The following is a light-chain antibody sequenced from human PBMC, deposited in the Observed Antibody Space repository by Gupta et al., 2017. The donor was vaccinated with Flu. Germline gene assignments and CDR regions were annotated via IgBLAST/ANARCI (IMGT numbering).Light chain of an antibody. CDR1: QDSGKY. Sequence: PSALSAPGGDRVTITCHTRQDSGKYLNWYHQKPGTAPNLLIYEASKLEPGIPSRFSGSGSGTDFTFTISSLQPEDFGTYYCQHDDNFFFTFGHGTKVDIK. CDR3: QHDDNFFFT. J-gene: IGKJ3*01. CDR2: EAS. V-gene: IGKV1-33*01.